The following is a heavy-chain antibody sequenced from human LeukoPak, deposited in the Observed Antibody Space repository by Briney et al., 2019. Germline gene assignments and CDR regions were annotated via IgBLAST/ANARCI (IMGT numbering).Heavy chain of an antibody. CDR3: ARKGKYYYDSSGYYLDY. D-gene: IGHD3-22*01. V-gene: IGHV4-34*01. CDR2: INHSGST. CDR1: GGSFSGYY. Sequence: SETLSLTCADYGGSFSGYYWSWIRQPPGKGLEWIGEINHSGSTNYNPSLKSRVTISVDTSKNQFSLKLSSVTAADTAVYYCARKGKYYYDSSGYYLDYWGQGTLVTVSS. J-gene: IGHJ4*02.